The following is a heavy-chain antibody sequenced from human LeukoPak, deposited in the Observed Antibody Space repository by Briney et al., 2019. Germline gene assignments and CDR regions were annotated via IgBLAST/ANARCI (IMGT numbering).Heavy chain of an antibody. D-gene: IGHD5-18*01. V-gene: IGHV3-30*02. CDR1: GFTFSSYG. CDR2: IRYDGNNK. CDR3: AKVLSAMDTTFDY. J-gene: IGHJ4*02. Sequence: GGSLRLSYAASGFTFSSYGMYWVRQAPGKGLEWVAFIRYDGNNKYYADSVKGRFTISRDNSRNTMYLQMNSLRPEDTAVYYCAKVLSAMDTTFDYWGQGTLVTVSS.